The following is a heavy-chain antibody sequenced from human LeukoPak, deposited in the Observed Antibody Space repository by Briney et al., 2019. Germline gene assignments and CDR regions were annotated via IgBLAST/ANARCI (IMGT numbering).Heavy chain of an antibody. Sequence: GGSLRLSCAGSGFTFSSYAMSWVRQAPGKGLEWVSAISGSGGSTYYADSVKGRFTISRDNSKSTLYLQMNSLRAEDTAVYYCAKDFRYSSGYYVYWGQGTLVTVSS. CDR2: ISGSGGST. CDR3: AKDFRYSSGYYVY. CDR1: GFTFSSYA. J-gene: IGHJ4*02. V-gene: IGHV3-23*01. D-gene: IGHD3-22*01.